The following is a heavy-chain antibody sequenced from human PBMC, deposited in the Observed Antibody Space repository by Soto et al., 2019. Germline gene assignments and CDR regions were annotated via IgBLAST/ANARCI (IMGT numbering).Heavy chain of an antibody. CDR3: ATDYYDSSGYPKAFDI. V-gene: IGHV1-24*01. D-gene: IGHD3-22*01. J-gene: IGHJ3*02. Sequence: ASVKVSCKVSGYTLTELSMHWVRQAPGKGLEWMGGFDPEDGETIYAQKFQGRVTMTEDTSTDTAYMELSSLRSEDTAEYYCATDYYDSSGYPKAFDIWGQGTMVTVSS. CDR1: GYTLTELS. CDR2: FDPEDGET.